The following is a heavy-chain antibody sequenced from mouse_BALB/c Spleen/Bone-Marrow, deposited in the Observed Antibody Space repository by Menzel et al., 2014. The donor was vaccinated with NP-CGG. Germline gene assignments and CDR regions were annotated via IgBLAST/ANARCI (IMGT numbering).Heavy chain of an antibody. CDR1: GFTFSSFG. D-gene: IGHD3-3*01. J-gene: IGHJ2*01. CDR3: TRSRGNWDDFDY. Sequence: EVQVVESGGGLVQPGGSRKLSCAASGFTFSSFGMHWVRQAPEKGLEWVAYISSGSRTVFYADTVKGRFTISRDNPKNTLFLQMTSLRSEDTAMYYCTRSRGNWDDFDYWGQGTTLTASS. V-gene: IGHV5-17*02. CDR2: ISSGSRTV.